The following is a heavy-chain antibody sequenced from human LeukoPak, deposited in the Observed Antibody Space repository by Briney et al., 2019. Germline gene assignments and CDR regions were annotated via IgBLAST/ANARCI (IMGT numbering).Heavy chain of an antibody. J-gene: IGHJ4*02. CDR1: GDSISSGGYY. V-gene: IGHV4-31*03. D-gene: IGHD5-12*01. CDR2: ISYSGNT. CDR3: ARAPVATPSEFDY. Sequence: SETLSLTCTVSGDSISSGGYYWSWIRQHPGKGLEWIGYISYSGNTYYNPSLKSRAAISADTPKNQFSLKLSSTTAADTAVYYCARAPVATPSEFDYWGQGTLVTVSS.